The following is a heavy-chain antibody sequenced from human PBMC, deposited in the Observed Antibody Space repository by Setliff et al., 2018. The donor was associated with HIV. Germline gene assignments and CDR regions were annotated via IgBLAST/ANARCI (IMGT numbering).Heavy chain of an antibody. CDR2: IYASGST. CDR1: GGSITSHY. Sequence: SETLSLTCTVSGGSITSHYWSWIRQPAGKGLEWIGCIYASGSTNYNPSLKSPVSISVDTSRNQFSLKLTSVTAADTAVYYCARELGLGTFYYDSTGNPKANAFDIWGQGTMVTVSS. D-gene: IGHD3-22*01. CDR3: ARELGLGTFYYDSTGNPKANAFDI. V-gene: IGHV4-4*07. J-gene: IGHJ3*02.